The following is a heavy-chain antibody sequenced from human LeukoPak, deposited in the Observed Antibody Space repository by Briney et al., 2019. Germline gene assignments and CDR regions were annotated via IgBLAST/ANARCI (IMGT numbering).Heavy chain of an antibody. CDR3: ARDDWNYGRGFDY. J-gene: IGHJ4*02. D-gene: IGHD1-7*01. V-gene: IGHV1-69*06. CDR2: IIPIFGTA. Sequence: SVKVSCKASGGTFSSYAISWVRQAPGQGLEWMGRIIPIFGTANYAQKFQGRVTITADKSTSTAYMELNSLRSEDTAVSYCARDDWNYGRGFDYWGQGTLVTVSS. CDR1: GGTFSSYA.